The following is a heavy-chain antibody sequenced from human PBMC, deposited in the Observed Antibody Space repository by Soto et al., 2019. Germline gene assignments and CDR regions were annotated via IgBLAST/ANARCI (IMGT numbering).Heavy chain of an antibody. V-gene: IGHV3-30*18. CDR2: ISYDGSNK. Sequence: PGGSLRFSCAASGFTFSSYGMHWVRQAPGKGLEWVAVISYDGSNKYYADSVKGRFTISRDNSKNTLYLQMNSLRAEDTAVYYCAKDHFRHRPPLYYFDYWGQGTLVTVSS. CDR1: GFTFSSYG. J-gene: IGHJ4*02. CDR3: AKDHFRHRPPLYYFDY.